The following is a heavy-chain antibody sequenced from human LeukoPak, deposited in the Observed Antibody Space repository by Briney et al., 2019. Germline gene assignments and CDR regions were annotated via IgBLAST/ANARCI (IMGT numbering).Heavy chain of an antibody. V-gene: IGHV1-69*04. Sequence: SVKVSCKASGGTFSSYAISWVRQAPGQGLEWMGRIIPILGIANYAQKFQGRVTITADKSTSTAYMELSSLRSEDTAVYYCARDKDYDSSGYYRWFDPWGQGTLVTVSS. D-gene: IGHD3-22*01. CDR3: ARDKDYDSSGYYRWFDP. CDR1: GGTFSSYA. CDR2: IIPILGIA. J-gene: IGHJ5*02.